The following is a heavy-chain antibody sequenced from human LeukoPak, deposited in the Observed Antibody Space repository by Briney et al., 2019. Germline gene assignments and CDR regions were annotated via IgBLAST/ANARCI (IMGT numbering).Heavy chain of an antibody. CDR3: ARHLKNYYGSGSYYYYFDY. Sequence: GGSLRLSCAASGFTFSSYGMHWVRQAPGKGLEWVAVISYDGSNKYYADSVKGRFTISRDNSKNTLYLQMNSLRAEDTAVYYCARHLKNYYGSGSYYYYFDYWGQGTLVTVSS. J-gene: IGHJ4*02. CDR1: GFTFSSYG. D-gene: IGHD3-10*01. CDR2: ISYDGSNK. V-gene: IGHV3-30*03.